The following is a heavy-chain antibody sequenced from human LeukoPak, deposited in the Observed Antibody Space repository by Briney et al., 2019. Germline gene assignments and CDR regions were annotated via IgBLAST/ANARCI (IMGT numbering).Heavy chain of an antibody. V-gene: IGHV3-23*01. D-gene: IGHD5-24*01. CDR2: ISGSGGST. CDR1: GFTFSNFG. CDR3: AKDLRDGYNV. Sequence: GGTLRLSCAASGFTFSNFGMSWVRQAPGKGLEWVSVISGSGGSTYYADSVKGRFTISRDNSKNTLYLQMNSLRAEDTAVYYCAKDLRDGYNVWGQGTLVTVSS. J-gene: IGHJ4*02.